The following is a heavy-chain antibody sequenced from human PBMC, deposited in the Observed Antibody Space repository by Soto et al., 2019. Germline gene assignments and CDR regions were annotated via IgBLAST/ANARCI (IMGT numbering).Heavy chain of an antibody. V-gene: IGHV3-33*01. Sequence: GGSLRLSCAASGFTFSSYGMHWVRQAPGKGLEWVAVIWNDGSNKYYADSVKGRFTISRDNSKNTLYLQMNSLRAEDTAVYYCARVRNIVGATAAFDIWGQGTMVTVSS. J-gene: IGHJ3*02. CDR1: GFTFSSYG. D-gene: IGHD1-26*01. CDR2: IWNDGSNK. CDR3: ARVRNIVGATAAFDI.